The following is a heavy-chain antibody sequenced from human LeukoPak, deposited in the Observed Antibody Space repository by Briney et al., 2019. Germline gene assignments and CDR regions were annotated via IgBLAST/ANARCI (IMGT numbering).Heavy chain of an antibody. CDR3: ARAKGSYGKVFDC. CDR2: INHSGGT. Sequence: SETLSLTCAVYGGSFSDYYWRWLRQPPGKGLEWIGEINHSGGTSYNPSLKSRVTISVDTSKNQFSLKLTSVTAADTAVYYWARAKGSYGKVFDCWGQGTLVTVSS. D-gene: IGHD5-18*01. J-gene: IGHJ5*01. CDR1: GGSFSDYY. V-gene: IGHV4-34*01.